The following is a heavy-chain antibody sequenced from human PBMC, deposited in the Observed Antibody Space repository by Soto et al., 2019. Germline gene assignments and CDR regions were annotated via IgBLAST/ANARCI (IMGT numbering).Heavy chain of an antibody. CDR1: GFTFSSYA. D-gene: IGHD4-4*01. J-gene: IGHJ2*01. CDR3: ARPLWRDDYNWGYFDL. CDR2: ISYDGSNK. Sequence: QVQLVESGGGVVQPGRSLRLPCAASGFTFSSYAMHWVRQAPGKGLEWVAVISYDGSNKYYADSVKGRFTISRDNSKNTLYLQMNSLITEDTAVYYCARPLWRDDYNWGYFDLWGRGTLVTVSS. V-gene: IGHV3-30-3*01.